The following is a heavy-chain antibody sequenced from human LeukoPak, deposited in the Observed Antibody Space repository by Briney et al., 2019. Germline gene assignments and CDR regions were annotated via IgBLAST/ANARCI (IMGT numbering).Heavy chain of an antibody. D-gene: IGHD2-21*02. J-gene: IGHJ4*02. Sequence: SGTLSLTCAVSNYSISNGYYWGWIRQPPGKGLEWIGSIYHSGNTYYNPSLKGRVTISVDTSKNQFSLKLRSVTAADTAVYYCAREVVTASTPDYWGQGTLVTVSS. CDR1: NYSISNGYY. CDR2: IYHSGNT. V-gene: IGHV4-38-2*02. CDR3: AREVVTASTPDY.